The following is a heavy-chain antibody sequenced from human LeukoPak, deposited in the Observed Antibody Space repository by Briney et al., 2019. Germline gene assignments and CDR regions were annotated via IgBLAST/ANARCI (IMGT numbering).Heavy chain of an antibody. V-gene: IGHV3-21*01. CDR2: ISSSSSYI. J-gene: IGHJ5*02. D-gene: IGHD6-19*01. Sequence: GRSLRLSCAASGFTFSSYGMHWVRQAPGKGLEWVSSISSSSSYIYYADSVKGRFTISRDNAKNSLYLQMNSLRAEDTAVYYCARSYSSGWEGSWFDPWGQGTLVTVSS. CDR3: ARSYSSGWEGSWFDP. CDR1: GFTFSSYG.